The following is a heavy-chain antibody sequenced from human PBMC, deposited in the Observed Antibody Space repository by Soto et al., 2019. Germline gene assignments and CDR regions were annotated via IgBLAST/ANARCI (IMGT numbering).Heavy chain of an antibody. CDR2: XXXXXSX. V-gene: IGHV4-30-2*01. CDR3: ARVLHWFDP. J-gene: IGHJ5*02. Sequence: PSETLSLTCVVSGDSLSSGGFSWSWLRQPPGKGXXWXGYXXXXXSXXXNPSLQSRVTISADRARNQFSLILTSVTAADTAVYFCARVLHWFDPWGQGILVTVSS. CDR1: GDSLSSGGFS.